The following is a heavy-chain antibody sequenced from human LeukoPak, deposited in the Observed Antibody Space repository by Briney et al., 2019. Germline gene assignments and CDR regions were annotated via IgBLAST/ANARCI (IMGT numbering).Heavy chain of an antibody. CDR1: GFTFSSYG. CDR2: IGYDGSNK. D-gene: IGHD3-22*01. J-gene: IGHJ4*02. V-gene: IGHV3-30*18. Sequence: GGSLRLSCAASGFTFSSYGMHWVRQAPGKGLEWVAVIGYDGSNKYYADSVKGRFTISRDNSKNTLYLQMNSLRTEDTAVYFCAKEIYYDSSAFFDYWGQGTLVTVSS. CDR3: AKEIYYDSSAFFDY.